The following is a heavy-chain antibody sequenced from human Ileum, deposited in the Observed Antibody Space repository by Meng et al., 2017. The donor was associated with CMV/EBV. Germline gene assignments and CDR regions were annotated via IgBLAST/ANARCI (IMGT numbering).Heavy chain of an antibody. CDR2: VSAYDGDT. CDR3: ARVTNPEYFEH. V-gene: IGHV1-18*04. J-gene: IGHJ1*01. Sequence: QVQLVQSGAKVKKPGASVKVSCKASGFTYTNYGISWARQAPGQGLEWIGWVSAYDGDTNYAQKVKGRVTMTTDTSTTTAYMELRSLRSDDTAIYYCARVTNPEYFEHWGQGTLVTVSS. CDR1: GFTYTNYG.